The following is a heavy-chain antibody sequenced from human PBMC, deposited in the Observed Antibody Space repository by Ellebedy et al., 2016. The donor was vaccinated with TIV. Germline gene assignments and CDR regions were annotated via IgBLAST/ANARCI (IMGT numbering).Heavy chain of an antibody. V-gene: IGHV1-18*01. CDR3: ARDSGRVAASDAFDI. CDR2: ISAYNGNT. J-gene: IGHJ3*02. CDR1: GYTFNSHG. D-gene: IGHD2-15*01. Sequence: ASVKVSXXASGYTFNSHGISWVRQAPGQGLEWMGWISAYNGNTNYAQKFQGRVTITADESTSTAYMELSSLISEDTAVYYCARDSGRVAASDAFDIWGQGTMVTVSS.